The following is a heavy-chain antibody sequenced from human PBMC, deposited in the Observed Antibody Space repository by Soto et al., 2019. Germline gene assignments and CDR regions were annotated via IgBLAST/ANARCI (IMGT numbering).Heavy chain of an antibody. Sequence: QVQVQQRGAGLLKPSETLSLTCDVYGGYFSGYYWSWIRQPPGKGLEWIGEINHSGSTNYNPSLKSRVTISVYTSKNQFSLKLSSVTAADTAVYSCARGPGGYYFEYWGQGTLVTVSS. CDR2: INHSGST. J-gene: IGHJ4*02. V-gene: IGHV4-34*01. D-gene: IGHD3-16*01. CDR3: ARGPGGYYFEY. CDR1: GGYFSGYY.